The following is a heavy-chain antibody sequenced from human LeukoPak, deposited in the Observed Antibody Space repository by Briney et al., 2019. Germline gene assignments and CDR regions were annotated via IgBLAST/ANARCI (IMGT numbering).Heavy chain of an antibody. CDR2: VSYDGTKK. V-gene: IGHV3-30-3*01. Sequence: GGSLRLSCAASVLTLSNNVMQWVRPAPRKGVEWVAVVSYDGTKKYYADSVKGRFTISRDNSKNTLYLQMDSLGVEDTAVYYCARDYCSGPPCYSPDYWGQGTLVIVSS. CDR3: ARDYCSGPPCYSPDY. J-gene: IGHJ4*02. CDR1: VLTLSNNV. D-gene: IGHD2-2*02.